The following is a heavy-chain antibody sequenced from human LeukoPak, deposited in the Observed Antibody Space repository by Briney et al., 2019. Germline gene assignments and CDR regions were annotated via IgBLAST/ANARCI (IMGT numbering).Heavy chain of an antibody. CDR2: IYYSGST. Sequence: SETLSLTCTVSGGSISSYYWSWIRQPPGKGLEWIGYIYYSGSTNYNPSLKSRVTISVDTSKNQFSLKLSSVTAADTAVYYCARDRVTTFDYWGQGTLVTVSS. CDR1: GGSISSYY. V-gene: IGHV4-59*01. J-gene: IGHJ4*02. CDR3: ARDRVTTFDY. D-gene: IGHD4-17*01.